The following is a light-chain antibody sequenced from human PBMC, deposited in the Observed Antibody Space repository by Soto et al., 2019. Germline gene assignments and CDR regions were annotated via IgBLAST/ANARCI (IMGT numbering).Light chain of an antibody. V-gene: IGLV2-14*01. CDR3: TSYTTISTWV. CDR1: SSDVGGYNY. CDR2: EVS. J-gene: IGLJ3*02. Sequence: QSALTQPASVSGSPGQSITISCTGTSSDVGGYNYVSWYQQHPGRAPKLMIFEVSNRPSGVSNRFSGSKSGNTASLTISGLQAEDAAEYYCTSYTTISTWVFGGGTKLTV.